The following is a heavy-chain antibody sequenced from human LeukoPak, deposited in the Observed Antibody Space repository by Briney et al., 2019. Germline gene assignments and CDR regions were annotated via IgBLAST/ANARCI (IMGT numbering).Heavy chain of an antibody. CDR3: ARDRCNSSSCASRGAFDI. J-gene: IGHJ3*02. Sequence: PSETLSLTCTVSGGSISSYYWSWIRQPAGKGLEWIGRIYASGNTNYNPSLKSRLTMSVDTSKNQFSLKLSSVAAADTAVYYCARDRCNSSSCASRGAFDIWGQGTMVTVSS. V-gene: IGHV4-4*07. CDR2: IYASGNT. D-gene: IGHD2/OR15-2a*01. CDR1: GGSISSYY.